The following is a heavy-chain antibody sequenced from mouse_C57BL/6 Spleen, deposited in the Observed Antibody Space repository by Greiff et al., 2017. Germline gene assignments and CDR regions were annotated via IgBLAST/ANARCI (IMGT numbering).Heavy chain of an antibody. CDR2: IWSGGST. CDR3: ARPYYYYAMDY. Sequence: VQLQQSGPGLVQPSQSLSITCTVSGFSLTSYGVHWVRQSPGKGLEWLGVIWSGGSTDYNAAFISRLSISKDNSKSQVFIQMNSLQADDTAIYYCARPYYYYAMDYWGQGTSVTVSS. CDR1: GFSLTSYG. V-gene: IGHV2-2*01. J-gene: IGHJ4*01. D-gene: IGHD1-1*01.